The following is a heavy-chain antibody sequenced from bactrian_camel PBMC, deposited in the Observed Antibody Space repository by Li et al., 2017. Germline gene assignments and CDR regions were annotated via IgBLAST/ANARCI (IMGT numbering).Heavy chain of an antibody. Sequence: DVQLVESGGGSVQAGGSLRLSCVASGFDFSTYAMSWVRQAPGKGLEWVSGINSGGGSTYYADSVKGRFTISRDNAKNTLYLQMNSANAEDTAVYYCAADDPFTTDWPLRDVQRLNDYNYWGQGTQVTVS. CDR2: INSGGGST. V-gene: IGHV3S31*01. J-gene: IGHJ4*01. CDR1: GFDFSTYA. CDR3: AADDPFTTDWPLRDVQRLNDYNY. D-gene: IGHD5*01.